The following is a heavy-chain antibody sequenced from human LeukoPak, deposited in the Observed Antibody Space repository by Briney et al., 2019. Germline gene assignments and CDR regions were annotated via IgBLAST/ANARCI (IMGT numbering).Heavy chain of an antibody. CDR2: IKPKTDGETT. D-gene: IGHD2-21*01. Sequence: GGSLRLSCAASGFTFSSYAMSWVRQVPGKGLEWVGRIKPKTDGETTEYAAPVKDRFSISRDDSKSMMYLQMNSLKTEDTAVYYCITPLPYSAQGGQGTLVTVSS. J-gene: IGHJ4*02. CDR1: GFTFSSYA. V-gene: IGHV3-15*01. CDR3: ITPLPYSAQ.